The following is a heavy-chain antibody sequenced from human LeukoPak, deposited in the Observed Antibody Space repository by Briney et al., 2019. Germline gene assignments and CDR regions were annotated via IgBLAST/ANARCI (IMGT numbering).Heavy chain of an antibody. V-gene: IGHV3-23*01. D-gene: IGHD3-10*01. CDR1: GISLSNYA. Sequence: GGSLRLSCVVSGISLSNYAMTWVRQAPGKGLEWVSYISERGGSTTYADSVKGRFTISRDTSLNTLYLQMNSLRAEDTAVYYCARDGSGSYYSGGFDYWGQGTLVTVSS. CDR3: ARDGSGSYYSGGFDY. CDR2: ISERGGST. J-gene: IGHJ4*02.